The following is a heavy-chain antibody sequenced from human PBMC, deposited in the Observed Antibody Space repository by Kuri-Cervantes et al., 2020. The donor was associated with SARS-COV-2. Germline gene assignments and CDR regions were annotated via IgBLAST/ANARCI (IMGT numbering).Heavy chain of an antibody. D-gene: IGHD3-16*02. Sequence: SVKVSCKASGFTFTSSAVQWVRQARGQRLEWIGWIVVGSGNTNYAQKFQERVTITRDMSTSTAYMELSSLRSEDTAVYYCAADSPYDYVWGSYRFPRGYYYYGMDVWGQGTTVTVSS. CDR2: IVVGSGNT. CDR3: AADSPYDYVWGSYRFPRGYYYYGMDV. J-gene: IGHJ6*02. V-gene: IGHV1-58*01. CDR1: GFTFTSSA.